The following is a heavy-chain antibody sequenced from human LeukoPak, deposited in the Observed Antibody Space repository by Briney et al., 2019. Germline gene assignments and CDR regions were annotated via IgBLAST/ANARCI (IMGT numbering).Heavy chain of an antibody. CDR1: GFTFSSYA. V-gene: IGHV3-30-3*01. D-gene: IGHD3-22*01. Sequence: PGGSLRLSCAASGFTFSSYAMHWVRQAPGKGLEWVAVISYDGSNKYYADSVKGRFTISRDNSKNTLYLQMNSLRADDTAVYYCARFYYDSSGYPNQWGQGTLVTVSS. CDR2: ISYDGSNK. J-gene: IGHJ4*02. CDR3: ARFYYDSSGYPNQ.